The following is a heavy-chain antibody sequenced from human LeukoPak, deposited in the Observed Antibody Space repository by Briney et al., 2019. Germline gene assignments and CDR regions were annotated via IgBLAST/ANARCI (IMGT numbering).Heavy chain of an antibody. CDR1: GYTFTTYD. D-gene: IGHD2-8*02. V-gene: IGHV1-8*01. J-gene: IGHJ4*02. CDR2: MNPNSANT. Sequence: ASVKVSCKASGYTFTTYDINWVRQATGQGLGWMGWMNPNSANTGYAQKFQGRVTITRNTSISTAYMELNSLRSDDTAVYYCARARLVRGPVTPLYYFDYWGQGVLVTVSS. CDR3: ARARLVRGPVTPLYYFDY.